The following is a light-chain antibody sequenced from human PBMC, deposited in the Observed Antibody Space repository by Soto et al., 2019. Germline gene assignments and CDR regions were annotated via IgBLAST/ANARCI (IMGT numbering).Light chain of an antibody. V-gene: IGLV3-21*04. CDR2: YDR. Sequence: SYELTQPPSVSVAPGKTARITCGGNNIGSKSVHWYQEKPGQAPVVVIYYDRDRPAGIPERFSGSNSGNTATLTISRVEAGDEADYHCQVWDSSTHHVVFGGGTKVTVL. CDR1: NIGSKS. J-gene: IGLJ3*02. CDR3: QVWDSSTHHVV.